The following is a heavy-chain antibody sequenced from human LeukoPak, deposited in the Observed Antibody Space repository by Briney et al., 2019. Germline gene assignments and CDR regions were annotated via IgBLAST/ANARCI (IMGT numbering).Heavy chain of an antibody. D-gene: IGHD3-22*01. V-gene: IGHV3-7*01. CDR3: AKDIRAPSGSGYRPFDY. J-gene: IGHJ4*02. CDR1: GLTYNSYW. Sequence: GGSLRLSCAASGLTYNSYWMSWVRQAPGKGLQWVAHINQDGSKSNYVDSVKGRFTISRDNAKNSLYLQMSSLRAEDTAVYYCAKDIRAPSGSGYRPFDYWGQGTLVTVSS. CDR2: INQDGSKS.